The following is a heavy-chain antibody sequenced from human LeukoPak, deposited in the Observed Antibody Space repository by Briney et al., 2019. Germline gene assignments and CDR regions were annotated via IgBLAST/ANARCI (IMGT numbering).Heavy chain of an antibody. CDR2: ISGSGGST. CDR3: AKDPGRKSRYSSGWYYFDY. J-gene: IGHJ4*02. D-gene: IGHD6-19*01. V-gene: IGHV3-23*01. CDR1: GFTFSSYA. Sequence: GGSLRLSCAASGFTFSSYAMSWVRQAPGKGLEWVSAISGSGGSTYYADSVRGGFTISRDNSKNTLYLQRNSLRAEDTAVYYCAKDPGRKSRYSSGWYYFDYWGQGTLVTVSS.